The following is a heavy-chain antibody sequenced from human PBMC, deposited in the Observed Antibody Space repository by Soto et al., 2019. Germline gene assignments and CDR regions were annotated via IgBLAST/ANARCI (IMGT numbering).Heavy chain of an antibody. CDR1: GFTFGSYA. V-gene: IGHV3-23*01. D-gene: IGHD2-2*01. J-gene: IGHJ4*02. CDR3: AKKSEIAVPRYHFAL. CDR2: MNGGGGST. Sequence: GSLRLSCAASGFTFGSYAMSWVRQAPGKGLEWVSSMNGGGGSTYYAESVQGRFTISRDNSKNTLYLQMNSLRVEDTAVYYCAKKSEIAVPRYHFALWGQGTLVTLSS.